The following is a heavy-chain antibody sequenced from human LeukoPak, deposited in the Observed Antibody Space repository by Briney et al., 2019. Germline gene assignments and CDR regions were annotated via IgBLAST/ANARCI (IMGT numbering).Heavy chain of an antibody. CDR3: ARVTVTTPYYYYYGMDV. CDR2: ISYDGSNK. CDR1: GFTFSSYA. V-gene: IGHV3-30-3*01. J-gene: IGHJ6*02. D-gene: IGHD4-17*01. Sequence: GGSLRLSCAAAGFTFSSYAMHWVRQAPGKGLEWVAVISYDGSNKYYADSVKGRFTISRDNSKNTLYLQMNSLRAEDTAVYYCARVTVTTPYYYYYGMDVWGQGTTVTVSS.